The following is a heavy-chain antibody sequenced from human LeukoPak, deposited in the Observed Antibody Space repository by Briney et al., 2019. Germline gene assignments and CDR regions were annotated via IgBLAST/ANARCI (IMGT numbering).Heavy chain of an antibody. Sequence: KAGESLKISCKGSGYSFTRNWIGWVRQMPGKGLEWMGIIHPGESDTRYSPSFQGQVTISVDKSINTAYLQWSSLKASDTAMYYCARRVVNNRNWYFNLWGRGTLVTVSS. D-gene: IGHD4-23*01. J-gene: IGHJ2*01. V-gene: IGHV5-51*03. CDR2: IHPGESDT. CDR1: GYSFTRNW. CDR3: ARRVVNNRNWYFNL.